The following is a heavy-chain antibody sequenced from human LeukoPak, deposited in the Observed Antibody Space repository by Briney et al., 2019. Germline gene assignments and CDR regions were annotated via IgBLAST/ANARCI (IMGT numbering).Heavy chain of an antibody. Sequence: ASVKVSCKASGYTFTCYYMHWVRQAPGQGLEWMGWINPNNGGTNYAQKFQGWVTMTRDTSISTAYMELSRLRSDDTAVDYCARGPVGVPAAMDGWFDPWDQGTLVTVSS. CDR2: INPNNGGT. J-gene: IGHJ5*02. CDR1: GYTFTCYY. V-gene: IGHV1-2*04. D-gene: IGHD2-2*01. CDR3: ARGPVGVPAAMDGWFDP.